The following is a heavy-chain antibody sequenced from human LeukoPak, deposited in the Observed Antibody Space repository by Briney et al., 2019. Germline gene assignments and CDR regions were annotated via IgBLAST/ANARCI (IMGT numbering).Heavy chain of an antibody. CDR1: GFTFRDYA. V-gene: IGHV3-49*04. CDR3: TRSSTVTGAEYYFDY. J-gene: IGHJ4*02. D-gene: IGHD4-11*01. CDR2: IRSKTYGETA. Sequence: GGSLRLSCTASGFTFRDYAMSWVRQAPGKGLEWVGLIRSKTYGETAEYAASVKGRITITRDDSKGVAYLQLDSLKAEDTGLYYCTRSSTVTGAEYYFDYWGQGAQVTVSS.